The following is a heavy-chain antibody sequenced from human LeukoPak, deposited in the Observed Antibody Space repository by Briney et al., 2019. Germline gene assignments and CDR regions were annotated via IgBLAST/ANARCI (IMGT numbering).Heavy chain of an antibody. CDR2: IYYSGST. Sequence: SETLSLTCTVSGGSISSGSYYWGWIRQPPGKGLEWIGSIYYSGSTYYNPSLKSRVTISVDTSKNQFSLKLSSVTAADTAVYYCARDYGDYAYYFDYWGQGTLVTVSS. V-gene: IGHV4-39*01. J-gene: IGHJ4*02. D-gene: IGHD4-17*01. CDR3: ARDYGDYAYYFDY. CDR1: GGSISSGSYY.